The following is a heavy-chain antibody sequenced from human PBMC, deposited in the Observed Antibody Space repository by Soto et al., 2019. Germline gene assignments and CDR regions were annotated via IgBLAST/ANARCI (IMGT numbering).Heavy chain of an antibody. V-gene: IGHV4-61*08. Sequence: PSETLSLTCTVSGGSIRGGDYCWSWIRQPPGKGLEWIGYIYANGTTYYNPSLKSRVTISVDTSKKQFSLKLRSVTAADTAVYYCVRDGTKTLRDWFDPWGQGISVTVSS. J-gene: IGHJ5*02. CDR3: VRDGTKTLRDWFDP. D-gene: IGHD1-1*01. CDR2: IYANGTT. CDR1: GGSIRGGDYC.